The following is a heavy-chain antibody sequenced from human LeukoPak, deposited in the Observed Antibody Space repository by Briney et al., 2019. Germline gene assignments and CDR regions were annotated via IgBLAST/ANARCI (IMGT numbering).Heavy chain of an antibody. Sequence: ASVKVSCKASGYRFTSYGISWVRQAPGQGLEWMAWISAYNGNTNYAQKVQGRVIMTTDTSTSTDYMELRSLRSDDTAVYYCARDPDCSSTRCSESPFDYWGQGTLVTVSS. D-gene: IGHD2-2*01. V-gene: IGHV1-18*01. CDR2: ISAYNGNT. J-gene: IGHJ4*02. CDR1: GYRFTSYG. CDR3: ARDPDCSSTRCSESPFDY.